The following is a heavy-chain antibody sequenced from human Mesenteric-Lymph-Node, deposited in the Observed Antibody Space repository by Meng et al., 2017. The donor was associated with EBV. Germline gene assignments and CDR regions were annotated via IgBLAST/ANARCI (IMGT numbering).Heavy chain of an antibody. V-gene: IGHV4-30-2*01. CDR3: ARGGSYGTRSFDY. D-gene: IGHD5-18*01. J-gene: IGHJ4*02. CDR2: IYHSGST. Sequence: LSLQESRSGLGKPSQSPPLTCAVSGGSISSGDYSGCWIRQTPGKGLEWIGYIYHSGSTYYNPSLKSRVTISVDRSKNQFSLKLSSVTAADTAVYYCARGGSYGTRSFDYWGQGTLVTVSS. CDR1: GGSISSGDYS.